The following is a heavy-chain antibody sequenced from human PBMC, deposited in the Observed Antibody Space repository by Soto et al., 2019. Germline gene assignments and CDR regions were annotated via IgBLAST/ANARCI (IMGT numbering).Heavy chain of an antibody. D-gene: IGHD1-26*01. Sequence: ASVQVSCKVSGYTRTELSMHWVRQAPGKELEWMVGFDPEDGETIYAQKFQGRVTMTEDTSTDTAYRELSSLRAEDTAVYYCATDSDDGNGVVGARGAFDIWGQGTMVTVSS. CDR2: FDPEDGET. CDR3: ATDSDDGNGVVGARGAFDI. J-gene: IGHJ3*02. V-gene: IGHV1-24*01. CDR1: GYTRTELS.